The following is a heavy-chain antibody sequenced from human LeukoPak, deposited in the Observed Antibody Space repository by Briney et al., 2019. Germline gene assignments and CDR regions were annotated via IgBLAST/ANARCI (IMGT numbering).Heavy chain of an antibody. V-gene: IGHV1-46*01. J-gene: IGHJ6*03. CDR1: GYTFTSYA. CDR3: ARDGRTLRPPYYYYMDV. D-gene: IGHD1/OR15-1a*01. CDR2: INPSGGST. Sequence: ASVKVSCKASGYTFTSYAMNWVRQAPGQGLEWMGIINPSGGSTSYAQKFQGRVTMTRDMSTSTVYMELSSLRSEDTAVYYCARDGRTLRPPYYYYMDVWGKGTTVTVSS.